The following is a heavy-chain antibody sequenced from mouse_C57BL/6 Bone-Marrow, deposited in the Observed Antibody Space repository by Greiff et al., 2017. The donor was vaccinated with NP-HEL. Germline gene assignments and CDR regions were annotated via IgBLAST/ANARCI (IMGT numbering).Heavy chain of an antibody. V-gene: IGHV1-82*01. J-gene: IGHJ1*03. D-gene: IGHD2-2*01. Sequence: LVESGPELVKPGASVKISCKASGYAFSSSWMNWVKQRPGKGLEWIGRIYPGDGDTNYNGKFKGKATLTADKSSSTAYMQLSSLTSEDSAVYFCARWLQYWYFDVWGTGTTVTVSS. CDR3: ARWLQYWYFDV. CDR2: IYPGDGDT. CDR1: GYAFSSSW.